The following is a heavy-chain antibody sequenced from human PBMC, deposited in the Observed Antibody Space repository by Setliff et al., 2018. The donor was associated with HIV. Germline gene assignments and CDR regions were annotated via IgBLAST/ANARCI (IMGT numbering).Heavy chain of an antibody. J-gene: IGHJ4*02. Sequence: LRLSCAASGFTFDDYGMSWVRQTPGRGLEWVSGINWNGGNTYYADSVKGRFTISRDNAKNSLYLQMSSLRAEDTAFYYCARDGTIYYDRGLAYWGQGTLVTVSS. CDR2: INWNGGNT. CDR1: GFTFDDYG. CDR3: ARDGTIYYDRGLAY. V-gene: IGHV3-20*04. D-gene: IGHD3-22*01.